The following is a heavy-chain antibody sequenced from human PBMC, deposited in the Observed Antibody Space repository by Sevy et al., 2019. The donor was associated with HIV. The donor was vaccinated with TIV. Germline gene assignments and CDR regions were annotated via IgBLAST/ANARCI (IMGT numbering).Heavy chain of an antibody. CDR3: AREGGYTSAWSPGNF. V-gene: IGHV3-30*04. Sequence: GGSLRLSCAASGFTFNTHAMHWVRQAPGKGLEWVALISYDGIIKYYADSVKGRLTISRDNSKNTLSLQMNSLSIEDTGVYYCAREGGYTSAWSPGNFWGQGTLVTVSS. CDR1: GFTFNTHA. CDR2: ISYDGIIK. D-gene: IGHD6-19*01. J-gene: IGHJ4*02.